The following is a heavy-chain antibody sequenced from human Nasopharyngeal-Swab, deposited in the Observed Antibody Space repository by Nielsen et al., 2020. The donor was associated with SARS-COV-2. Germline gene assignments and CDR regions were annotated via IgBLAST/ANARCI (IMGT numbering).Heavy chain of an antibody. J-gene: IGHJ6*02. CDR2: IWYDGSNK. CDR3: ARGITMVQGVIITNYYYGMDV. V-gene: IGHV3-33*01. D-gene: IGHD3-10*01. CDR1: GFTFSSYG. Sequence: GGSLRLSCAASGFTFSSYGMHWVRQAPGKGLEWVAVIWYDGSNKYYADSVKGRFTISRDNSKNTLYLQMNSLRAEDMAVYYCARGITMVQGVIITNYYYGMDVWGQGTTVTVSS.